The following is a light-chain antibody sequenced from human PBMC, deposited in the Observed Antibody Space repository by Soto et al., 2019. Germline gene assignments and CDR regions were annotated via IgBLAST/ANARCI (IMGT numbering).Light chain of an antibody. J-gene: IGKJ2*01. V-gene: IGKV3-15*01. CDR3: HQYHNWPTKYT. Sequence: EMVMTQSPSTLSVSPGGRATLPCTARPSISTTSPWYQQNTGQAPTPRISGASTRATGIPARFSGTGSGKEFTATTRSLQSEDFTFYFCHQYHNWPTKYTFGQGTNLDI. CDR2: GAS. CDR1: PSISTT.